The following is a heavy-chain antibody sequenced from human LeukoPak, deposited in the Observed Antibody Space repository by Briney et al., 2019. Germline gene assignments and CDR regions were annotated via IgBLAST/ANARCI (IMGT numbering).Heavy chain of an antibody. CDR2: ISSSSSYI. Sequence: GGSLRLSCAASGFTFSSYSMNWVRQAPGKGLEWVSSISSSSSYIYYADSVKGRFTISRDNAKNSLYLQMNSLRAGDTAVYCCAREGSEYSSSFFPVDYWGQGTLVTVSS. D-gene: IGHD6-6*01. J-gene: IGHJ4*02. V-gene: IGHV3-21*01. CDR3: AREGSEYSSSFFPVDY. CDR1: GFTFSSYS.